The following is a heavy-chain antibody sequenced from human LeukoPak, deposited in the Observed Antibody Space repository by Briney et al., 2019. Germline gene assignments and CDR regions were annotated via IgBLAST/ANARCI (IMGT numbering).Heavy chain of an antibody. V-gene: IGHV4-39*01. CDR3: AGPDTNSRFAY. Sequence: SETLSLTCTVSGGSITGTTYYWGWIRQPPGKELKWIGSIYPSGDSYYNPSLKSRVTMSVDTSRNQFSLKLTSVTATDTAVYYCAGPDTNSRFAYWGQGTLVTVSS. CDR1: GGSITGTTYY. CDR2: IYPSGDS. J-gene: IGHJ4*02. D-gene: IGHD2-8*01.